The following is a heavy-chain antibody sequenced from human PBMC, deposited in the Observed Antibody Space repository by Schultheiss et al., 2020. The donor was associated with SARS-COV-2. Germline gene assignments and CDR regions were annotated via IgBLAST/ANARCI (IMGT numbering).Heavy chain of an antibody. J-gene: IGHJ4*02. Sequence: GESLKISCAASGFTFSTYSMNWVRQAPGKGLEWVSYISSSSNSIYYADSVKGRFTISRDNAKNSLYLQMNSLGDEDTAVYYCAKPGGSWYVQYFDDWGQGTLVTVSS. D-gene: IGHD6-13*01. CDR1: GFTFSTYS. CDR2: ISSSSNSI. CDR3: AKPGGSWYVQYFDD. V-gene: IGHV3-48*02.